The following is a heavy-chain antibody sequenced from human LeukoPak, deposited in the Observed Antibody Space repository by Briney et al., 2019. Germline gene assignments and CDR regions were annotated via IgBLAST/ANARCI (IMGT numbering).Heavy chain of an antibody. CDR2: IYYNGNT. CDR3: ARLTALAGHRGAFDI. Sequence: SETLSLTCNVSGGSIGGHTFYWDWIRQPPGKGLEWIATIYYNGNTFYNPSLKSRVAISIDMSKSQFSLHLSSVTAADTAIYYCARLTALAGHRGAFDIWGPGTMVTVSS. D-gene: IGHD6-19*01. J-gene: IGHJ3*02. V-gene: IGHV4-39*01. CDR1: GGSIGGHTFY.